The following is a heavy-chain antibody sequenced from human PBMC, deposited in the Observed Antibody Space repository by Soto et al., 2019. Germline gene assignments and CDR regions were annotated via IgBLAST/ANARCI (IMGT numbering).Heavy chain of an antibody. D-gene: IGHD5-18*01. Sequence: EVQLLESGGGLAQPGGSLTLSCVASGFTFSDYAMSWVRQAPGKGLEWVSTITGGGAYTYSADSVEGRFTISRDNARNSLYLQMSSLSDEDTAVYYCARAIRGFSYVVDYWGQGTLVTVSS. CDR2: ITGGGAYT. CDR1: GFTFSDYA. V-gene: IGHV3-23*01. CDR3: ARAIRGFSYVVDY. J-gene: IGHJ4*02.